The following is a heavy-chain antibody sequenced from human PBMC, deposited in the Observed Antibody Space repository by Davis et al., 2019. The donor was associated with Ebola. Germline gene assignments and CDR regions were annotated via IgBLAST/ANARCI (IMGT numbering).Heavy chain of an antibody. D-gene: IGHD3-22*01. Sequence: GESLKISCTASGFTFGDYAMSWVRQAPGKGLEWVAVIWYDGSNKYYADSVRRRFTISRDNSKNTLSLQMNSLRAEDTAVYYCARAGYYDSYGLDYWGQGTLVTVSS. J-gene: IGHJ4*02. CDR1: GFTFGDYA. CDR3: ARAGYYDSYGLDY. V-gene: IGHV3-33*01. CDR2: IWYDGSNK.